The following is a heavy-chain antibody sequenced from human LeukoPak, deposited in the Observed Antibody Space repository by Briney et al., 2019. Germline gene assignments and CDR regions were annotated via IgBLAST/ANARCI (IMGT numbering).Heavy chain of an antibody. CDR3: ARRSPGTSSLFCYYMDV. CDR2: ISSSGSST. J-gene: IGHJ6*03. D-gene: IGHD1-26*01. CDR1: GFTFSNHA. Sequence: QPGGSMRLSCAASGFTFSNHAMSWVRQAPGKGLEWVSGISSSGSSTFFADHVKGRFTISRDNAKNSLYLQMTTLQAEDTAVYYCARRSPGTSSLFCYYMDVWGKGTTVTVSS. V-gene: IGHV3-23*01.